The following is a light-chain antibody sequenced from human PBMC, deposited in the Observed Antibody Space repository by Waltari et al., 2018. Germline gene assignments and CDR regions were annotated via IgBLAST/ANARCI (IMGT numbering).Light chain of an antibody. J-gene: IGLJ3*02. CDR2: GND. CDR3: AAWDDSLNGWV. CDR1: SSNIGSNP. Sequence: QSVLTQPPAASGTPGLRVTISCSGSSSNIGSNPGNWYKPLPGRAPKLLIYGNDQRPSGVPDRISGSKSGSSASLAINGLQSEDEADYYCAAWDDSLNGWVFGGGTKLTVL. V-gene: IGLV1-44*01.